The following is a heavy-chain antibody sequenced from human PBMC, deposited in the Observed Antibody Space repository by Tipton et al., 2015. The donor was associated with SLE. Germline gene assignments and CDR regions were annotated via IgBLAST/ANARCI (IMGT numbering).Heavy chain of an antibody. V-gene: IGHV3-23*03. Sequence: SLRLSCAASGLTFSSYAMNWVRQAPGKGLEWVSFIYSGGSSIYYADSVKGRFTISRDNSKNTLYLQMNSLRAEDTAVYYCTRGTGSRHYYSMDVWGSGTTVTVSS. CDR3: TRGTGSRHYYSMDV. CDR2: IYSGGSSI. D-gene: IGHD3-10*01. J-gene: IGHJ6*03. CDR1: GLTFSSYA.